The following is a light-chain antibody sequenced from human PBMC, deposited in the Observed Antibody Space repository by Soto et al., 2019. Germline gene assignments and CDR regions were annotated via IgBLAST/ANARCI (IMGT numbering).Light chain of an antibody. CDR1: SSDVGSYKL. V-gene: IGLV2-23*02. CDR2: EVS. J-gene: IGLJ7*01. Sequence: QSALTQPASVSGSPGQSITISCTGTSSDVGSYKLVSWYQQHPGKAPKLMISEVSKRPSGISDRFSGSKSGSTASLTISGLQAEYEADYYCCSYAGTSTHTVFGGGTKLTVL. CDR3: CSYAGTSTHTV.